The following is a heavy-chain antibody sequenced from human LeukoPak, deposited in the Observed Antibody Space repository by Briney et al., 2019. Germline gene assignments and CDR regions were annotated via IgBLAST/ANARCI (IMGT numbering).Heavy chain of an antibody. J-gene: IGHJ4*02. CDR3: ARGWYYFDY. CDR2: TYYRSKWYN. CDR1: GDSVSSNSVA. V-gene: IGHV6-1*01. Sequence: SQTPSLTCAISGDSVSSNSVAWNWIRQSPSRGLELLGRTYYRSKWYNDYAVSVKSRITINPDTSKNQFSLQLSSVTPEDTAVYFCARGWYYFDYWGQGTLVTVSS. D-gene: IGHD6-19*01.